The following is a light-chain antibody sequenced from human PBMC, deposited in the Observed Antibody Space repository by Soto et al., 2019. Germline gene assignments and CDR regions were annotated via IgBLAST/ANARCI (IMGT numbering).Light chain of an antibody. Sequence: EVVMTQFPATLSVSPGERATLSCRASQSVGSNVAWYQQKSGQAPRLLIYGASTRATGLAARFSGSGSGTNFTLTISNLHPEDFATYSCQQTYSIPLTFGGGTKVDI. V-gene: IGKV3-15*01. J-gene: IGKJ4*01. CDR2: GAS. CDR1: QSVGSN. CDR3: QQTYSIPLT.